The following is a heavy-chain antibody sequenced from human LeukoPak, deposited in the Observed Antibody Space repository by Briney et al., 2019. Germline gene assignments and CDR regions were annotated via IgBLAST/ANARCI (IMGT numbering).Heavy chain of an antibody. CDR2: FYYSGST. CDR1: GDSISSRSYY. V-gene: IGHV4-39*01. Sequence: PSQSLSLTCTVSGDSISSRSYYWDWIRQPPGKGLEWIGRFYYSGSTYYNPSLKSRVTISVDTSNNQFSLKLSSVTATDTAVYYCARHAHSGYSGYENAFDIWGQGTMVTVSS. J-gene: IGHJ3*02. D-gene: IGHD5-12*01. CDR3: ARHAHSGYSGYENAFDI.